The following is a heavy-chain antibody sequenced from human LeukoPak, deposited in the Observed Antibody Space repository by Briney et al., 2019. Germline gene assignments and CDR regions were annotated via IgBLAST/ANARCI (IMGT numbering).Heavy chain of an antibody. D-gene: IGHD3-3*02. CDR3: AKAVESRALARPYGMDV. J-gene: IGHJ6*02. CDR1: GFTVSSNY. Sequence: GGSLRLSCAASGFTVSSNYMSWVRQAPGKGLEWVSIIYSGGSTYYAGSVKGRFTISRDNSKNSLYLQMSRLRAEDTALYYCAKAVESRALARPYGMDVWGQGTPVTVSS. CDR2: IYSGGST. V-gene: IGHV3-53*05.